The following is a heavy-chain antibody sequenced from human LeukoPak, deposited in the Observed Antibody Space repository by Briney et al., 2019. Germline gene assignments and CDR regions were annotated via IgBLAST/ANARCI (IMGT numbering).Heavy chain of an antibody. Sequence: GGSLRLSCAASGFTFSSYGMHWVRQAPGKGLEWVAVISYDGSNKYYADSVKGRFTISRDNSKNTLYLQMNSLRAEDTAVYYSAKALGNYDFWSGTYYYYGMDVWGQGTTVTVSS. D-gene: IGHD3-3*01. V-gene: IGHV3-30*18. J-gene: IGHJ6*02. CDR1: GFTFSSYG. CDR3: AKALGNYDFWSGTYYYYGMDV. CDR2: ISYDGSNK.